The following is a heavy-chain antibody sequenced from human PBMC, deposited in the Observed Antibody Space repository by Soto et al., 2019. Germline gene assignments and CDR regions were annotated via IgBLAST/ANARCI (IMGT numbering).Heavy chain of an antibody. CDR1: GGSISSGGYY. Sequence: SETLSLTCTVSGGSISSGGYYWSWIRQHPGKGLEWIGYIYYSGSTYYNPSLKSRVTISVDTSKNQFSLKLSSVTAADTAVYYCARDIRVQDSSGYYYGGVNWFDPWGQGTLVTVSS. CDR3: ARDIRVQDSSGYYYGGVNWFDP. V-gene: IGHV4-31*03. CDR2: IYYSGST. D-gene: IGHD3-22*01. J-gene: IGHJ5*02.